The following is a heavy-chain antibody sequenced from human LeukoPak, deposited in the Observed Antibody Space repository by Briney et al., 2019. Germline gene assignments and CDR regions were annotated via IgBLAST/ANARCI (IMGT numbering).Heavy chain of an antibody. CDR3: AKGGDFWSGYSHY. V-gene: IGHV3-30-3*01. Sequence: GGSLRLSCAASGFTFSSYAMHWVRQAPGKGLEWVAVISYDGSNKYYADSVKGRFTISRDNSKNTLYLQMNSLRAEDTAVYYCAKGGDFWSGYSHYWGQGTRVTVSS. J-gene: IGHJ4*02. CDR1: GFTFSSYA. CDR2: ISYDGSNK. D-gene: IGHD3-3*01.